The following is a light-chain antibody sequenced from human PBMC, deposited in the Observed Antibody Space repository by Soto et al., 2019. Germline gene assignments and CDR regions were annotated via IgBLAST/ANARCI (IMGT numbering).Light chain of an antibody. V-gene: IGKV3-15*01. Sequence: EVEVRQSPATLSVSPGERATLSCRASQSVSSNLAWYQQKPGQAPRLLIYGASTRATGIPARFSGSGSGTEFTLTISSLQSEDFAVYYCQQYNNWPPITFGQGRRLAIK. CDR3: QQYNNWPPIT. CDR1: QSVSSN. J-gene: IGKJ5*01. CDR2: GAS.